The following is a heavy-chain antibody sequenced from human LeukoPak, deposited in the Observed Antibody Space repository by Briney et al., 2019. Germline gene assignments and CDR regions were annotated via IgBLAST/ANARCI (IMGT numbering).Heavy chain of an antibody. CDR3: ARSGVTALSWVDP. CDR1: GVSISSYY. Sequence: SETLSLTCTVSGVSISSYYWSWIRQPPGKGLEWIGYISYSGSTNYNPSLKSRITISVDTSKNQFSLKLSSVTAADTAVYYCARSGVTALSWVDPWGQGTLVTVSS. V-gene: IGHV4-59*08. D-gene: IGHD2-21*02. J-gene: IGHJ5*02. CDR2: ISYSGST.